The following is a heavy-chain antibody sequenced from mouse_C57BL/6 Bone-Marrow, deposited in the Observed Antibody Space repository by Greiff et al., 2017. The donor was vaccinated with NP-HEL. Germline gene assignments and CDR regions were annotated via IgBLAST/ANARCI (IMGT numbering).Heavy chain of an antibody. Sequence: VQLQESGAELARPGASVKLSCKASGYTFTRYGISWVKQRTGQGLEWIGEIYPRSGNTYYNEKFKGKATLTADKSSSTAYMELRSLTSEDSAVYFCARSVDSSGYLDYWGQGTTLTVSS. D-gene: IGHD3-2*02. J-gene: IGHJ2*01. CDR2: IYPRSGNT. CDR1: GYTFTRYG. V-gene: IGHV1-81*01. CDR3: ARSVDSSGYLDY.